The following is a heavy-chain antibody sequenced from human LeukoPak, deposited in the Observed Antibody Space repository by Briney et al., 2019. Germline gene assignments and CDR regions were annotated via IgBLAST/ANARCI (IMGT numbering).Heavy chain of an antibody. V-gene: IGHV1-69*05. J-gene: IGHJ5*02. Sequence: ASVKVSCKASGGTFSSYAISWVRQAPGQGLEWMGRNIPIFGTANYAHKFQCRVTITTAESTSTTYMELNSIRSKDKAVYYCDRDLFRFSEMFXHWGQGTLVTV. CDR2: NIPIFGTA. CDR3: DRDLFRFSEMFXH. D-gene: IGHD3-3*01. CDR1: GGTFSSYA.